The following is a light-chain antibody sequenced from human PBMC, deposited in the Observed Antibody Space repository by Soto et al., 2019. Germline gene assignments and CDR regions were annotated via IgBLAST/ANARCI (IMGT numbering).Light chain of an antibody. V-gene: IGKV1-5*03. J-gene: IGKJ1*01. CDR3: QQYNTYRT. Sequence: DIQMTQSPSTLSASVGDRVTITCRASQSISSWLAWYQQKPGKAPNLRIYKASSLESGVPSRLSGSGSGTEFTLTISSLQPDDFATYYCQQYNTYRTFGQGTKVDIK. CDR2: KAS. CDR1: QSISSW.